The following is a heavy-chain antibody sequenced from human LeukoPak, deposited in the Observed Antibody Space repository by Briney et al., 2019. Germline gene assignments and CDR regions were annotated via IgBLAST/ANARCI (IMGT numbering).Heavy chain of an antibody. Sequence: ASVKVSCKASGYIFTSYAMHWVRRAPGQGLEWMGWINPDSGGTNYAEKFQGRVTMTRDTSISTAYMELSRLRSDDTAVYYCARGGPPKTWIQLWGWFDPWGQGTLVTVSS. V-gene: IGHV1-2*02. CDR1: GYIFTSYA. CDR2: INPDSGGT. CDR3: ARGGPPKTWIQLWGWFDP. D-gene: IGHD5-18*01. J-gene: IGHJ5*02.